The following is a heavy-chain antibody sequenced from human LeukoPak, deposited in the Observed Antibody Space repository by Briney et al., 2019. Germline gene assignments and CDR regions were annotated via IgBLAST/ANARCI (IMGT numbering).Heavy chain of an antibody. Sequence: SETLSLTCTVSGGSISRSGYYWGWFRQPPGKGLEWIGFIYYSGSTNYNPSLKSRVTISVDTSKNQFSLKLSSVTAADTAVYYCARHLRQLRFFDYWAREPWSPSPQ. V-gene: IGHV4-61*05. D-gene: IGHD6-6*01. CDR3: ARHLRQLRFFDY. CDR1: GGSISRSGYY. J-gene: IGHJ4*02. CDR2: IYYSGST.